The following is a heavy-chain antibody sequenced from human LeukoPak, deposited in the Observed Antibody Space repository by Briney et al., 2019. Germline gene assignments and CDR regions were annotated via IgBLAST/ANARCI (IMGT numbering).Heavy chain of an antibody. D-gene: IGHD6-13*01. V-gene: IGHV4-59*01. CDR3: ARDSLAAAGPGAFDI. CDR1: GGSISSYY. CDR2: IYYSGST. Sequence: SETLSLTCTVSGGSISSYYWSWIRQPPGKGLEWIGYIYYSGSTNYNPSLKSRVTISVDTSKNQFSLKLSSVTAADTAVYYCARDSLAAAGPGAFDIWGQGTMVTVSS. J-gene: IGHJ3*02.